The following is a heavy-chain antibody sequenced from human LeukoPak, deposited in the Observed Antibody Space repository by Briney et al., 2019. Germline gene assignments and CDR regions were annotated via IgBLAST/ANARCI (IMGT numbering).Heavy chain of an antibody. CDR3: ARVRRIVATIRYYGMDV. Sequence: SETLSLTCAVYGGSFSGYYWSWIRQPPGKGLEWIGEINHSGSTNYNPSLKSRVTISVDTSKNQFSLKLSSVTAADTAVYYCARVRRIVATIRYYGMDVWGKGTTVTVSS. J-gene: IGHJ6*04. V-gene: IGHV4-34*01. D-gene: IGHD5-12*01. CDR2: INHSGST. CDR1: GGSFSGYY.